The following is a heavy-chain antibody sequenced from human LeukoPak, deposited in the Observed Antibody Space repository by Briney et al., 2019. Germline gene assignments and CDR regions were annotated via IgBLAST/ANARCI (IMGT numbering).Heavy chain of an antibody. J-gene: IGHJ2*01. CDR1: GGSISSGGYY. V-gene: IGHV4-31*03. Sequence: SETLSLTCTVSGGSISSGGYYWSWIRQHPGKGLEWIGYIYYSGSTYYNPSLKSRVTISVDTSKNQFSLKLSSVTAADTAVYYCARSVDTAMVWYFDLWGRGTLVTVSS. D-gene: IGHD5-18*01. CDR2: IYYSGST. CDR3: ARSVDTAMVWYFDL.